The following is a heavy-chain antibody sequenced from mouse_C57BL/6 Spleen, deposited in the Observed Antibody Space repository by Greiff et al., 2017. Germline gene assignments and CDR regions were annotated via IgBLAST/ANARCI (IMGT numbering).Heavy chain of an antibody. CDR3: VRPPTVVADYYAMDY. J-gene: IGHJ4*01. CDR1: GFSFNTYA. Sequence: EVHLVESGGGLVQPKGSLKLSCAASGFSFNTYAMNWVRQAPGKGLEWVARIRSKSNNYATYYADSVKDRFTISRDDSESMLYLQMNNLKTEDTAMYYCVRPPTVVADYYAMDYWGQGTSVTVSS. V-gene: IGHV10-1*01. D-gene: IGHD1-1*01. CDR2: IRSKSNNYAT.